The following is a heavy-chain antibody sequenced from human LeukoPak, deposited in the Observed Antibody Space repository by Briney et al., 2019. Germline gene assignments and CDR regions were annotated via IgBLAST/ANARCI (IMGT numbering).Heavy chain of an antibody. V-gene: IGHV3-15*01. CDR2: IKSKTDGGTT. CDR1: GFTFSNAW. CDR3: CYYYDSGGQIKFDY. D-gene: IGHD3-22*01. J-gene: IGHJ4*02. Sequence: PGGSLRLSCAASGFTFSNAWMSWVRQAPGKGLEWVGRIKSKTDGGTTDYAAPVKGRFTISRDDSKNTLYLQMNSLKTEDTALYYCCYYYDSGGQIKFDYWGQGTLVTVSS.